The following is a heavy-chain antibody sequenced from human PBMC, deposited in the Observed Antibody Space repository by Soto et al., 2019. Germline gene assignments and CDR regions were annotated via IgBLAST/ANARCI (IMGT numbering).Heavy chain of an antibody. Sequence: XEMLCLTSTVSGGSISSYYWSWIRQPPGKGLEWIGYIYYSGSTNYNPSLKSRVTISVDTSKNQFSLKLSSVTAADTAVYYCARGPNIAPPGIDYYYYGMDAWGQGTTVTVSS. D-gene: IGHD6-6*01. V-gene: IGHV4-59*01. CDR3: ARGPNIAPPGIDYYYYGMDA. J-gene: IGHJ6*02. CDR1: GGSISSYY. CDR2: IYYSGST.